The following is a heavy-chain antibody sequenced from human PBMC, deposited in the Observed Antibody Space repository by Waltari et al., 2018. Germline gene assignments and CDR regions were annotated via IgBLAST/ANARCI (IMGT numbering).Heavy chain of an antibody. V-gene: IGHV4-59*01. D-gene: IGHD3-3*01. CDR3: ARSRITILGGFDY. Sequence: QVQLQESGPGLVKPSETLSLTCSVSVDSFTRSYWNWIRQTPGKGLEWIGNIYYRGTTNYNPSLRSLLTISVDTSRNELYLKMTSMLAADTAIYYCARSRITILGGFDYWGQGILVAVSS. CDR1: VDSFTRSY. CDR2: IYYRGTT. J-gene: IGHJ4*02.